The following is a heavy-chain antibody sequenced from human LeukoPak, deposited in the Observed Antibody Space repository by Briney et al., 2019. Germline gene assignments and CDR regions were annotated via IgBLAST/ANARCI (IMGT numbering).Heavy chain of an antibody. D-gene: IGHD6-19*01. Sequence: ASVKVSCKPSGYTLTGYYLHWVRQAPGQGLEWMGWINPNTGATIYEEKFQGRVTMTRDTSIDTAYMEMRSLRSDDTAVYYCARDRVGSGWPRPWYFEFWGQGTLITVSS. CDR1: GYTLTGYY. CDR3: ARDRVGSGWPRPWYFEF. CDR2: INPNTGAT. J-gene: IGHJ4*02. V-gene: IGHV1-2*02.